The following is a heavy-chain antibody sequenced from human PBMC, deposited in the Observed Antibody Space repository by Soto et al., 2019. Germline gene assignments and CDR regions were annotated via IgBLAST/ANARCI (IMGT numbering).Heavy chain of an antibody. V-gene: IGHV4-30-4*01. CDR1: GGSISSGDYY. CDR2: IYYSGST. Sequence: SETLSLTCTVSGGSISSGDYYWSWIRQPPGKGLEWIGYIYYSGSTYYNPSLKSRVTISVDTSKNQFSLKLSSVTAADTAVYYCARAHLWEKARSLDWFDPWGQGTLVTVSS. J-gene: IGHJ5*02. CDR3: ARAHLWEKARSLDWFDP. D-gene: IGHD1-26*01.